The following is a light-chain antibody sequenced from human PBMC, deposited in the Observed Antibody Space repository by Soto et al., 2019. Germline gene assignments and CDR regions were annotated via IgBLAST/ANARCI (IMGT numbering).Light chain of an antibody. CDR2: GAP. Sequence: EIVLTQSPGTLSLSPGERATLSCRASQSVSSSYLAWYQQKPGQAPRLLIYGAPSRATGIPDRFSGSGYGRELTVTISSLEHEDFDLYYCKKYVRSSGKFGKGTKVEIK. V-gene: IGKV3-20*01. CDR3: KKYVRSSGK. CDR1: QSVSSSY. J-gene: IGKJ1*01.